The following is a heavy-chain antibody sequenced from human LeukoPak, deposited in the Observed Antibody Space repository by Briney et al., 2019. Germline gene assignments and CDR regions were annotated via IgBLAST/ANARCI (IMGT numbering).Heavy chain of an antibody. CDR1: GGSISSGGYS. D-gene: IGHD6-6*01. CDR2: IYYSGST. V-gene: IGHV4-30-4*07. J-gene: IGHJ5*02. Sequence: PSETLSLTCAVSGGSISSGGYSWRWLRQPPGKGLEWIGYIYYSGSTYYNPSLKSRVTISVDTSKNQFSLKLSSVTAADTAVYYCARGTLSIAARPNFVGYNWFDPWGQGTLVTVSS. CDR3: ARGTLSIAARPNFVGYNWFDP.